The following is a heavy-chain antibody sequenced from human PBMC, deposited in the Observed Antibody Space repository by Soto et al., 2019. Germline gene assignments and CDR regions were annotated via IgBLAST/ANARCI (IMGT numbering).Heavy chain of an antibody. D-gene: IGHD5-18*01. CDR1: GGSISSSNW. CDR2: IYHSGST. CDR3: ARVGDIQLWSAFFGAFDI. V-gene: IGHV4-4*02. Sequence: QVQLQESGPGLVKPSGTLSLTCAVSGGSISSSNWWSWVRQPPGKGLEWIGEIYHSGSTNYNPSLKDRVTISGNKSKNQFSLNLSSVTAADTAVYYCARVGDIQLWSAFFGAFDIWGQGTMVTVSS. J-gene: IGHJ3*02.